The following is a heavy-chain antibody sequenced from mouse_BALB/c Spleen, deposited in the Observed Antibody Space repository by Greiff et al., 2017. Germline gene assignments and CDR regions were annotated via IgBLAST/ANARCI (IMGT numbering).Heavy chain of an antibody. V-gene: IGHV2-9-2*01. CDR3: VRDDGNYYFDY. CDR2: IWTGGGT. D-gene: IGHD2-1*01. Sequence: VKLMESGPGLVAPSQSLSITCTVSGFSLTSYDISWIRQPPGKGLEWLGVIWTGGGTNYNSAFMSRLSISKDNSKSQVFLKMNRLQTDDTAIYYCVRDDGNYYFDYWGQGTTLTVSS. CDR1: GFSLTSYD. J-gene: IGHJ2*01.